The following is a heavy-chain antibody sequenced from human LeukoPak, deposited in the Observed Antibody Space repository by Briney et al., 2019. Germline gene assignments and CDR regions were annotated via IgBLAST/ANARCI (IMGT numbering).Heavy chain of an antibody. CDR1: GGSISISSYY. Sequence: SETLSLTCTVCGGSISISSYYWGWIRQPPGKGLEWIGSIYYSGSTYYNPSLKSRVTISVDTSKNQFSLKLSSVTAADTAVYYCARRGYHDSSGPGAFDSWGQGTMVTVSS. V-gene: IGHV4-39*01. J-gene: IGHJ3*02. D-gene: IGHD3-22*01. CDR2: IYYSGST. CDR3: ARRGYHDSSGPGAFDS.